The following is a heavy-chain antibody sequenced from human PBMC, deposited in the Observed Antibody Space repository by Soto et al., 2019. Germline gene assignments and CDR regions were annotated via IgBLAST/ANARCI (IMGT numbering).Heavy chain of an antibody. V-gene: IGHV1-18*01. Sequence: GASVKVSCKASGYTFTSYGISWVRQAPGQGLEWMGWISAYNGNTNYAQKLQGRVTMTTDTSTSTAYMELRSLRSDDTAVYYCARSRIQQWSGWFDPWGQGTLVTVSS. CDR3: ARSRIQQWSGWFDP. J-gene: IGHJ5*02. CDR2: ISAYNGNT. CDR1: GYTFTSYG. D-gene: IGHD5-18*01.